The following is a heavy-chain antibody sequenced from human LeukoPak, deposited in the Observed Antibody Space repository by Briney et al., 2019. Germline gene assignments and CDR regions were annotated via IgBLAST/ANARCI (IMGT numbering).Heavy chain of an antibody. CDR2: ISSGGDIM. D-gene: IGHD2/OR15-2a*01. J-gene: IGHJ1*01. V-gene: IGHV3-11*01. Sequence: GGSLRLSCAASGLRFSDYYVSWIRQAPGKGLQWVSYISSGGDIMHYADSVKGRFTSSRDNAKDSGYLEMNSLGAEDTAVYYCATNLIGAGEYFQQWGQGTLVTVSS. CDR3: ATNLIGAGEYFQQ. CDR1: GLRFSDYY.